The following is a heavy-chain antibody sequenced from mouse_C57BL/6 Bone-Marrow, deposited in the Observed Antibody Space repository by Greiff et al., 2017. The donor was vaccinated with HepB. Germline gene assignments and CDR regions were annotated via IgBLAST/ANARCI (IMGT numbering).Heavy chain of an antibody. CDR2: INYDGSST. D-gene: IGHD2-2*01. J-gene: IGHJ1*03. CDR3: ASLSTMVTTRNWYFDV. CDR1: GFTFSDYY. V-gene: IGHV5-16*01. Sequence: EVQLVESEGGLVQPGSSMKLSCTASGFTFSDYYMAWVRQVPEKGLEWVANINYDGSSTYYLESLKSRFIISRDNEKNILYLQMSSLKSEYTATYYCASLSTMVTTRNWYFDVWGTGTTVTVSS.